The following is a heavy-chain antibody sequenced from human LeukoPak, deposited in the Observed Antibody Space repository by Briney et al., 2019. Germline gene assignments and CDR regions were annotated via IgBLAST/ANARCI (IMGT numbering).Heavy chain of an antibody. CDR2: INSDGSSI. V-gene: IGHV3-74*01. D-gene: IGHD2-2*01. CDR3: AASLPNIVVVPATKGPFGY. CDR1: GFTFNAFW. J-gene: IGHJ4*02. Sequence: GGSLRLSCAASGFTFNAFWMHWVRQAPGKGLVWVSRINSDGSSIAYADSVKGRLTISRDNSKNTLYLQMNSLRAEDTAVYYCAASLPNIVVVPATKGPFGYWGQGTLVTVSS.